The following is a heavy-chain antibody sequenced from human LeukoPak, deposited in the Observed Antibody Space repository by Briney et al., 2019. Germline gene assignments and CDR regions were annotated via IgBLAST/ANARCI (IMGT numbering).Heavy chain of an antibody. CDR2: IYSGGST. J-gene: IGHJ4*02. V-gene: IGHV3-66*01. CDR1: GFTVSSNY. Sequence: GGSLRLSCAASGFTVSSNYMSWVRQAPGKGLEWVSVIYSGGSTYYADSVKGRFPISRDNSKNTLYLQMNSLRAEDTAVYYCARARGGIQLWLRYWGQGTLVTVSS. D-gene: IGHD5-18*01. CDR3: ARARGGIQLWLRY.